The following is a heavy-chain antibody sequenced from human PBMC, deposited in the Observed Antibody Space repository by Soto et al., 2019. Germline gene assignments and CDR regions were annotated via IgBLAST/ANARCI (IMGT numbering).Heavy chain of an antibody. CDR3: ARSGYSGFEFMFDY. V-gene: IGHV4-30-2*01. CDR2: MYHSGST. D-gene: IGHD5-12*01. CDR1: GGSISGGGYS. Sequence: QLQLQESGSGLVKPSQTLSLTCAVSGGSISGGGYSWNWIRQPPGKGLEYIGYMYHSGSTYYNPSLRSRVIISVDKSRNQFSLKLSSVTAADTALYYCARSGYSGFEFMFDYWGQGTLVTVSS. J-gene: IGHJ4*02.